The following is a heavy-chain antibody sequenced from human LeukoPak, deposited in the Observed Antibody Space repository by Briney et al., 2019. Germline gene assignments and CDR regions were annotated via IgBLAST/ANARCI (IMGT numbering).Heavy chain of an antibody. V-gene: IGHV1-18*03. CDR3: ARSLWSSSSQSGEFDY. Sequence: ASVTVSCKASGYTFTSYGISWVRQAPGQGLEWMGWISAYNGNTNYAQKLQGRVTITTDTSASTAYMELSSLRSEDMAVYYCARSLWSSSSQSGEFDYWGQGTLVTVSS. CDR2: ISAYNGNT. CDR1: GYTFTSYG. J-gene: IGHJ4*02. D-gene: IGHD6-6*01.